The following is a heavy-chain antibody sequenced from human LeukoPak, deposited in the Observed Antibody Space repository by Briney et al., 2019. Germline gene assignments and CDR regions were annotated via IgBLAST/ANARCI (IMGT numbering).Heavy chain of an antibody. J-gene: IGHJ4*02. D-gene: IGHD3-22*01. CDR2: IYPSDSDT. Sequence: GASLKISCKGSGSSFTSYWIGWVRQLPGKGLEWMGIIYPSDSDTRYSPSFQGQVTISADKSISTAYLQWSSLKASDTAMYYCARSYGYYYDSSGYPYWGQGTLVAASS. CDR1: GSSFTSYW. CDR3: ARSYGYYYDSSGYPY. V-gene: IGHV5-51*01.